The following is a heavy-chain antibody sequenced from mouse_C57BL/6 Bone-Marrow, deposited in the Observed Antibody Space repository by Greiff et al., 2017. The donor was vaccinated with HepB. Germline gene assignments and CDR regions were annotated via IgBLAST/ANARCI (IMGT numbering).Heavy chain of an antibody. CDR2: IDPSDSYT. V-gene: IGHV1-69*01. D-gene: IGHD1-1*01. CDR3: ARAMLLRSLAY. Sequence: QVQLQQPGAELVMPGASVKLSCKASGYTFTSYWMHWVKQRPGQGLEWIGEIDPSDSYTNYNQKFKGKSTLTVDKSSSTAYMQLSSLTSEDSAVYYCARAMLLRSLAYWGQGTLVTVSA. CDR1: GYTFTSYW. J-gene: IGHJ3*01.